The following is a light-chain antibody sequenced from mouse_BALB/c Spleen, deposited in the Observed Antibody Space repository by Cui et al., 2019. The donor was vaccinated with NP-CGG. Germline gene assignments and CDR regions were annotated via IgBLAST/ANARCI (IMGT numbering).Light chain of an antibody. CDR3: ALWYSNHWV. CDR1: TGAVTTSNY. CDR2: GTN. Sequence: QAGVTQAFALTTSPCETVTLPCRSSTGAVTTSNYANWVQEKPDHLFTGLIGGTNNRPPGVPARFSGSLIGDKAALTITGAQTEDEAIYFCALWYSNHWVFGGGTKLTVL. V-gene: IGLV1*01. J-gene: IGLJ1*01.